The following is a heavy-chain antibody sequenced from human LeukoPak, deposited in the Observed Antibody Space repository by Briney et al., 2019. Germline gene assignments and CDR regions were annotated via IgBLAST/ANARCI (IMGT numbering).Heavy chain of an antibody. J-gene: IGHJ2*01. CDR3: ARDLSNWSYFGYFDL. CDR2: INPKSDGT. Sequence: ASVKASCKASGYTFTGYYMHWVRQAPGQGLEWMGWINPKSDGTKYAQKFQGRVTMTRDTSISTAYMELRRLRSDDTAVYYCARDLSNWSYFGYFDLWGRGTLVTVSS. V-gene: IGHV1-2*02. CDR1: GYTFTGYY. D-gene: IGHD1-7*01.